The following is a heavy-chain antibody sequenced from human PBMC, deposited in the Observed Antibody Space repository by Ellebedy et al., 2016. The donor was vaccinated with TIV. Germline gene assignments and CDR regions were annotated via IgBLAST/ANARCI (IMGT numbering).Heavy chain of an antibody. J-gene: IGHJ4*02. D-gene: IGHD3-16*01. CDR3: TRDVAYFRFDY. CDR1: GFALRSDW. Sequence: GESLKISCVASGFALRSDWVTWVRQAPGKGLEWVANISPDGSQISYVDSVKGRFTISRDNAKNSVYLHMDSLRAEDTAMYFCTRDVAYFRFDYWGQGTPVTVSS. V-gene: IGHV3-7*03. CDR2: ISPDGSQI.